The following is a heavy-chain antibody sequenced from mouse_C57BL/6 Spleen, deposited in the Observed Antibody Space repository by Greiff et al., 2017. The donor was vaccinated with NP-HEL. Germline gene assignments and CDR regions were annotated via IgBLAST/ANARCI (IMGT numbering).Heavy chain of an antibody. V-gene: IGHV1-64*01. CDR1: GYTFTSYW. D-gene: IGHD2-4*01. CDR2: IHPNSGST. Sequence: VQLQQPGAELVKPGASVKLSCKASGYTFTSYWMHWVKQRPGQGLEWIGMIHPNSGSTNYNEKFKSKATLTVGKSSSTAYMQLSSLTSEDSAVYYCARSYDYDYYAMDYWGQGTSVTVSS. CDR3: ARSYDYDYYAMDY. J-gene: IGHJ4*01.